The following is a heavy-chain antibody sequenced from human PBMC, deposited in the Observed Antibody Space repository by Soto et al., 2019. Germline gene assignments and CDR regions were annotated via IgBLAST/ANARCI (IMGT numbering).Heavy chain of an antibody. J-gene: IGHJ6*02. Sequence: PGGSLRLSCAASGFTFSSYAMKWVRQAPGKGLEWVSLIGESGTPTYYADSVKGRFTISRDNSGNTLYLQMNSLRAEDTAVYYCARDLGDTMIVVAIDVDVWGQGTTVTVSS. CDR1: GFTFSSYA. D-gene: IGHD3-22*01. V-gene: IGHV3-23*01. CDR3: ARDLGDTMIVVAIDVDV. CDR2: IGESGTPT.